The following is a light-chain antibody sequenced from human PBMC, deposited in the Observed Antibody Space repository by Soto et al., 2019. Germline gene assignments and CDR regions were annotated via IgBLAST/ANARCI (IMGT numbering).Light chain of an antibody. CDR3: CSYTTTTAFYV. J-gene: IGLJ1*01. V-gene: IGLV2-8*01. CDR2: EVS. CDR1: SSDIGVYNY. Sequence: QSALTQPPSASGSPGQSVTISCTGTSSDIGVYNYVSWYQQHPGKAPKLMIYEVSKRPSGVPDRFSGSKSGNTASLTVSGLQAEDEADYYCCSYTTTTAFYVFGTGTKVTVL.